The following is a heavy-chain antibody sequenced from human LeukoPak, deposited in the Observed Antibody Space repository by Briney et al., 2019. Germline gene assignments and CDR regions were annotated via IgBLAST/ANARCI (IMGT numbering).Heavy chain of an antibody. J-gene: IGHJ4*02. D-gene: IGHD4-23*01. CDR3: ASLASAEVVTPPDY. CDR2: INSDGSST. CDR1: GYTFSDYW. Sequence: GGSLRLSCAASGYTFSDYWMHWVRQAPGKGLVCVSRINSDGSSTSYADSVKGRFTISRDNSKNTLYLQMNRLRAEDTAVYYCASLASAEVVTPPDYWGQGTLVTVSS. V-gene: IGHV3-74*01.